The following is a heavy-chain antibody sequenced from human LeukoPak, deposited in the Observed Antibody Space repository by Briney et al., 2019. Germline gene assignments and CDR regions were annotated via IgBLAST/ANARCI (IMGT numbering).Heavy chain of an antibody. V-gene: IGHV1-69*02. J-gene: IGHJ4*02. Sequence: GSSAKVSCKASGGTFSSYTISWVRQAPGQGLEWMGRIIPILGIANYAQKFQGRVTITADKSTSTAYMELSSLRSEDTAVYYCARARGDTAMDYYFDYWGQGTLVTVSS. CDR1: GGTFSSYT. CDR3: ARARGDTAMDYYFDY. CDR2: IIPILGIA. D-gene: IGHD5-18*01.